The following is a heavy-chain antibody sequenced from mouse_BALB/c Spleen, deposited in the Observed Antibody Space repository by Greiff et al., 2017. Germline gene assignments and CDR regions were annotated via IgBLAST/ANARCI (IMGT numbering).Heavy chain of an antibody. Sequence: QVQLQQPGAELVKPGTSVKLSCKASGYNFTSYWINWVKLRPGQGLEWIGDIYPGSGSTNYNEKFKSKATLTVDTSSSTAYMQLSSLASEDSALYYCARLPIYYDYGPLDFDVWGAGTTVTVSS. J-gene: IGHJ1*01. V-gene: IGHV1-55*01. CDR1: GYNFTSYW. CDR2: IYPGSGST. D-gene: IGHD2-4*01. CDR3: ARLPIYYDYGPLDFDV.